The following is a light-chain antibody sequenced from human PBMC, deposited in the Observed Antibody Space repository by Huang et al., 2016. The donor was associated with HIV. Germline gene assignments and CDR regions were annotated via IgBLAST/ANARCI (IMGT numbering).Light chain of an antibody. CDR3: QQGYISPPLT. CDR1: QTISTF. J-gene: IGKJ4*01. V-gene: IGKV1-39*01. Sequence: DIELTQSPSSLSASVGDRVTITCRASQTISTFLNWYKQKPGKAPKLLIYAASSLESGVPPRFSVSGSGTHFTLTISSLQPEDFASYYCQQGYISPPLTFGGGTKVEI. CDR2: AAS.